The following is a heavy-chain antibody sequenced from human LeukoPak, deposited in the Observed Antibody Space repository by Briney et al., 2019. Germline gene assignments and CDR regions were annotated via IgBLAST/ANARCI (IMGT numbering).Heavy chain of an antibody. D-gene: IGHD4-17*01. CDR2: ISSSSYI. Sequence: PGGSLTLSCAASGFTFSSYSMNWVRQAPGKGLEWVSSISSSSYIYYADSVKGRFTISRDNAKNPLSLQMNSLRAEDTAVYYCARVSTVTPDYWGQGTLVTASS. CDR1: GFTFSSYS. J-gene: IGHJ4*02. CDR3: ARVSTVTPDY. V-gene: IGHV3-21*01.